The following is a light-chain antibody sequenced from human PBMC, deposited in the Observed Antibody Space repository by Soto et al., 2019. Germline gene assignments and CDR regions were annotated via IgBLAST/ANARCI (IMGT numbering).Light chain of an antibody. J-gene: IGLJ3*02. CDR1: SSDVGNYNR. CDR2: EVS. V-gene: IGLV2-18*01. Sequence: QSALTQPPSVSGSPGQSVTMSCTGPSSDVGNYNRVSWYQQPPGTAPKLLIYEVSNRPSGVPDRFSGSKSGNTASLTISGLQAEDEADYYCSLSTTSNTRVFGGGTKVTVL. CDR3: SLSTTSNTRV.